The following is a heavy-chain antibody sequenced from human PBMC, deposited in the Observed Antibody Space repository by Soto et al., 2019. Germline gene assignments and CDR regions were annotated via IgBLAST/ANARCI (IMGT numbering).Heavy chain of an antibody. V-gene: IGHV4-59*01. Sequence: QVQLQESGPGLVKPSETLSLTCTVSGGSISSYYWSWIRQPPGKGLEWIGYIYYSGSTNYNPSLKSRVTISVDTSKNQFSLKLSSVTAADTAVYYCARAPPAYYYDSSGYYPFDYWGQGTLVTVSS. CDR3: ARAPPAYYYDSSGYYPFDY. D-gene: IGHD3-22*01. J-gene: IGHJ4*02. CDR1: GGSISSYY. CDR2: IYYSGST.